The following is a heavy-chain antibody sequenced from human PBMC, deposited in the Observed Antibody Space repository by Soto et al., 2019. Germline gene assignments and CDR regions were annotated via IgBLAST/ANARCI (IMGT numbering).Heavy chain of an antibody. Sequence: QVQLVESGGGVVQPGRSLRLSCAASTFTLSTYGMHWVRQAPGKGQEWVAVISYDGNNKYYADSVKGRFTISRDNSRNTLSLQMNSLTTEDTAVYYCARGAEYQVLSRDYFYGMDVWGQGIMVTVSS. D-gene: IGHD2-2*01. V-gene: IGHV3-30*03. CDR1: TFTLSTYG. CDR3: ARGAEYQVLSRDYFYGMDV. J-gene: IGHJ6*02. CDR2: ISYDGNNK.